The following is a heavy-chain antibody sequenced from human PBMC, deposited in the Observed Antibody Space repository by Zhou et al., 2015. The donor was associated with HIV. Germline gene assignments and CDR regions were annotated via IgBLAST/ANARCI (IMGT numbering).Heavy chain of an antibody. Sequence: QVQLVQSGAEMKKPGSSVKVSCKASGGTFSSYAISWVRQAPGQGLEWMGGIIPIFGTANYAQKFQGRVTITADESTSTAYMELSSLRSEDTAVYYCASPIYGSGKIRKGHGRASQNYYYYYYMDVWGKGTTVTVSS. J-gene: IGHJ6*03. D-gene: IGHD3-10*01. CDR1: GGTFSSYA. V-gene: IGHV1-69*12. CDR2: IIPIFGTA. CDR3: ASPIYGSGKIRKGHGRASQNYYYYYYMDV.